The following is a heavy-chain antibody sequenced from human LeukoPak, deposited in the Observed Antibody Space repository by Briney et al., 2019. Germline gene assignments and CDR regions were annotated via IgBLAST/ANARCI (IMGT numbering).Heavy chain of an antibody. V-gene: IGHV4-34*01. CDR1: SESFSGYF. CDR2: INYSGST. Sequence: SETLSLTCAIYSESFSGYFWSWIRQPPGKGLEWIGEINYSGSTNYNPSLKSRVTISVDTSKNQFSLKLSSVTAADTAVYYCARTTYYYDSSGYYTGSHYFDYWGQGTLVTVSS. D-gene: IGHD3-22*01. CDR3: ARTTYYYDSSGYYTGSHYFDY. J-gene: IGHJ4*02.